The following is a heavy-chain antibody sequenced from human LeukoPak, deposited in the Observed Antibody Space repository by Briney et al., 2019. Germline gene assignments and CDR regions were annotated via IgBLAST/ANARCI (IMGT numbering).Heavy chain of an antibody. V-gene: IGHV3-13*01. CDR1: GVTFSSYD. CDR2: IGTAGDT. J-gene: IGHJ6*02. D-gene: IGHD3-3*01. CDR3: ASAESTTIFGVVIPYGMDV. Sequence: GGSLRLSCAASGVTFSSYDMHWVRQATGKGLEWVSAIGTAGDTYYPGSVKGRFTISRENAKNPLYLQMNSLRAGDPAVYYCASAESTTIFGVVIPYGMDVWGQGTTVTVSS.